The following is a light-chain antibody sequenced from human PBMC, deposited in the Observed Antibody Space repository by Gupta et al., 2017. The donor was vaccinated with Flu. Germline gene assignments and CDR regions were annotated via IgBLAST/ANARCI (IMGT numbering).Light chain of an antibody. CDR1: QRISSY. CDR2: AAY. Sequence: DIQMTPSPSSLSASVGDRVTLPCLASQRISSYLNWYQQKPGKPPKLLIYAAYSLQSGVTSRFSGSGSGTDFTLSISRLQPEDFATDYCQQSYSTRLTFGGGTKVEIK. CDR3: QQSYSTRLT. J-gene: IGKJ4*01. V-gene: IGKV1-39*01.